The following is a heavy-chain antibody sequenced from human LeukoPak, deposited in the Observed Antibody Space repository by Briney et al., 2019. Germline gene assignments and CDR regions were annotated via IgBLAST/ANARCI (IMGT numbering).Heavy chain of an antibody. CDR2: IYYSGST. J-gene: IGHJ4*02. CDR1: GGSISSSSYY. Sequence: SETLSLTCTVSGGSISSSSYYWGWIRQPPGKGLEWIGSIYYSGSTYYNPSLKSRVTISVDTSKNQFSLKLSSVTAADTAVYYCARLKKAEYYYDSSGCYPHFDYWGQGTLVTVSS. CDR3: ARLKKAEYYYDSSGCYPHFDY. V-gene: IGHV4-39*07. D-gene: IGHD3-22*01.